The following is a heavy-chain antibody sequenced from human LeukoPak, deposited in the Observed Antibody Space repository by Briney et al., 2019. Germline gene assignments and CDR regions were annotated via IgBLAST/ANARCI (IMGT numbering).Heavy chain of an antibody. D-gene: IGHD1-7*01. CDR1: GLTFSSYA. Sequence: ASVKVSCKASGLTFSSYAINWVRQAPGQGLEWMGGIIPIFGTATYAQKFQGRVTITADESTTTVYMELSSLRSEDTAVYYCARESITGTTPNDAFDIWGQGTMVTVSS. CDR3: ARESITGTTPNDAFDI. CDR2: IIPIFGTA. V-gene: IGHV1-69*13. J-gene: IGHJ3*02.